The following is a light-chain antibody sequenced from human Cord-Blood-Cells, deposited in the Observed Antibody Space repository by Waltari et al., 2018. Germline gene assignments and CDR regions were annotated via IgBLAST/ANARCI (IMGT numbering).Light chain of an antibody. J-gene: IGKJ2*01. Sequence: DIQMTQSPSSLSASAGDRVTITCRASQSISSYLNWYKQKPGKAPNLLIYAASSLQSGVPSRFSGSGSVTDFTLTISSLQPEDFATYYCQQSYSTPYTFGQGTKLEIK. V-gene: IGKV1-39*01. CDR1: QSISSY. CDR3: QQSYSTPYT. CDR2: AAS.